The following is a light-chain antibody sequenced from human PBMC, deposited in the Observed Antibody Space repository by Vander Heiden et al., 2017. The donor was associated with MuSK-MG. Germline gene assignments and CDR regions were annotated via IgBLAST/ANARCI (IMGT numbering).Light chain of an antibody. J-gene: IGKJ1*01. CDR1: QGMRNY. V-gene: IGKV1-27*01. CDR3: KQYQSAPRT. CDR2: AAS. Sequence: DVQMTQSQSSLSASVGDRVTITCRASQGMRNYLAWYQQKAGKVPKLLIYAASTLQSGVPYRFSGSGSGTDFTLNISRLQAEDVATYYCKQYQSAPRTFGQGTKVEVK.